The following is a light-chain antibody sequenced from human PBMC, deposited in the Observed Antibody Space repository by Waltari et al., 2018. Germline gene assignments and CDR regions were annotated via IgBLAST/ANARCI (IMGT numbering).Light chain of an antibody. V-gene: IGKV3D-20*02. CDR1: QSLSSSY. CDR2: GAS. Sequence: EIVLTQSPDTLSLSPGDRAALSCRASQSLSSSYLAWYQQKPGQAPRLLIDGASSRATGIPDRFSGSGSETDFTLTISRLEPEDFAVYYCQQRSDWLTFSGGTRVEIK. J-gene: IGKJ4*01. CDR3: QQRSDWLT.